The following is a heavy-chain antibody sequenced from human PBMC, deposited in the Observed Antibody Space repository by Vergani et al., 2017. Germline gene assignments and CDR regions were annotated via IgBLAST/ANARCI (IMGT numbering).Heavy chain of an antibody. Sequence: QLHLQESGPGLVKPSETLSLTCTVSGGSITSSSYYWGWIRQPPGKGLEWIGNIYHSGSAYYNPFLKRRITISVDTSKNQFSLEVTSVTAADTAIYFCARTWSLILRYFNWALWGQGTLVTVSS. CDR1: GGSITSSSYY. V-gene: IGHV4-39*01. CDR3: ARTWSLILRYFNWAL. J-gene: IGHJ4*02. CDR2: IYHSGSA. D-gene: IGHD3-9*01.